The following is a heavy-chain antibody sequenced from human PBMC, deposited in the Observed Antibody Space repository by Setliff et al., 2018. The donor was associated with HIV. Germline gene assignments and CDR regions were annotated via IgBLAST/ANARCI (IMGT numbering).Heavy chain of an antibody. J-gene: IGHJ6*03. V-gene: IGHV3-7*03. CDR2: IKQDGSEK. CDR1: GFSFSSYW. Sequence: GGSLRLSCVVSGFSFSSYWMSWVRQAPGKGLEWVANIKQDGSEKNYVGSVKGRFTISRDDAKDSLYLQINSLRAEDTAVYYCARDHGYFGSGTYYRTLYYYYMDVWGKGTTVTVSS. CDR3: ARDHGYFGSGTYYRTLYYYYMDV. D-gene: IGHD3-10*01.